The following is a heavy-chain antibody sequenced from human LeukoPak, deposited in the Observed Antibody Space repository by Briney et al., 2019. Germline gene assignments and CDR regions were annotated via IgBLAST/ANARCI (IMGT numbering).Heavy chain of an antibody. CDR3: ARVLYGGYFDY. CDR1: GFTVSSNY. J-gene: IGHJ4*02. Sequence: GGSLRLSCAASGFTVSSNYMSWVRQAPGKGLEWVSVIYSGGSTYYADSVKGRFTISRDNSKNTLYLQMYSLRAEDTAVYYCARVLYGGYFDYWGQGTLVTVSS. V-gene: IGHV3-53*01. D-gene: IGHD3-16*01. CDR2: IYSGGST.